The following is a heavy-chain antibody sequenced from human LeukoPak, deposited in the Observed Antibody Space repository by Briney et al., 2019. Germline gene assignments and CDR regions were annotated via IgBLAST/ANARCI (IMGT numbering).Heavy chain of an antibody. J-gene: IGHJ4*02. CDR3: ARDGYGGNSFDY. D-gene: IGHD4-23*01. V-gene: IGHV1-2*02. Sequence: ASVKVSCKASGYTFTNYYMRWVRQAPGQGLEWMGWINPKNGGTNYAQKFQGRVTMARDTSINTAFMELSRLNSDDTAVYFCARDGYGGNSFDYWGQGTLVTVSS. CDR1: GYTFTNYY. CDR2: INPKNGGT.